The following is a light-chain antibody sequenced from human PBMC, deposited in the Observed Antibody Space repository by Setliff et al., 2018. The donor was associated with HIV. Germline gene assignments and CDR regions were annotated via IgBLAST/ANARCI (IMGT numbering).Light chain of an antibody. J-gene: IGLJ1*01. Sequence: QSALTQPASVYGSPGQSNTISCTGTSNDIGGYSYVSWYQQYPGKAPKMRIYDVSKRTSGVSNRFSASKAGHKASLTISGLQPEDEADYYCCSYTTRSTVVFGTGTKV. CDR2: DVS. CDR1: SNDIGGYSY. CDR3: CSYTTRSTVV. V-gene: IGLV2-14*03.